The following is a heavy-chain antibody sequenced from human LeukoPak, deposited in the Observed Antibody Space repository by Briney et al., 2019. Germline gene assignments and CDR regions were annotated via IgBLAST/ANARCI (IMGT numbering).Heavy chain of an antibody. CDR1: GGSISSGGYY. CDR2: IYYSGST. V-gene: IGHV4-31*03. CDR3: ASSKKDYYGIDV. J-gene: IGHJ6*01. Sequence: SETLSLTCTVSGGSISSGGYYWRWIRQPPGKGLEWIGYIYYSGSTYYNPSLKSRVTISVDTSKNQFSLKLSSVTAADTALYYCASSKKDYYGIDVWGQGTTVTVSS.